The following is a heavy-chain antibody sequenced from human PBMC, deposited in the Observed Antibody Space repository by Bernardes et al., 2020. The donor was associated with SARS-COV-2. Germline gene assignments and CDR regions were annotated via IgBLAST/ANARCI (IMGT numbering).Heavy chain of an antibody. D-gene: IGHD5-18*01. CDR1: GYTFTSYY. CDR3: AREVSDTAMDAYYYYGMDV. Sequence: ASVKVSCKASGYTFTSYYMHWVRQAPGQGLEWMGIINPSGGSTSYAQKFQGRVTMTRDTSTSTVYMELSSLRSEDTAVYYCAREVSDTAMDAYYYYGMDVWGQGTTVTVSS. J-gene: IGHJ6*02. V-gene: IGHV1-46*01. CDR2: INPSGGST.